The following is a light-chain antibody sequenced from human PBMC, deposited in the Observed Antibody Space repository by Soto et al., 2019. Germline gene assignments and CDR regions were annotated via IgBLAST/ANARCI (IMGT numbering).Light chain of an antibody. V-gene: IGKV3-20*01. J-gene: IGKJ5*01. CDR2: GAS. Sequence: EIVLTQSTGILSLSPGERGSLSCGASQSISSSFLAWYQQKPGQAPRLLIYGASSRATGIPDRFSGTGSETDFTLTISRLEPEDFAVYYCQQYDNSPITFGQGTLLEIK. CDR3: QQYDNSPIT. CDR1: QSISSSF.